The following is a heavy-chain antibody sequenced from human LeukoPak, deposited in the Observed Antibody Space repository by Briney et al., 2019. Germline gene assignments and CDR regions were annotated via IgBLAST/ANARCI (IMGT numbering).Heavy chain of an antibody. J-gene: IGHJ6*03. V-gene: IGHV3-23*01. CDR1: GFAFRSYA. Sequence: PGGSLRLSCAASGFAFRSYAMTWVRQDPGKGLEWVAAISDSGAKTSYADSVKGRFTISRDNSKNTLYLQMNSLRAEDTAVYYCAKVGVGLRRYYYYYMDVWGKGTTVTVSS. CDR2: ISDSGAKT. CDR3: AKVGVGLRRYYYYYMDV. D-gene: IGHD5-12*01.